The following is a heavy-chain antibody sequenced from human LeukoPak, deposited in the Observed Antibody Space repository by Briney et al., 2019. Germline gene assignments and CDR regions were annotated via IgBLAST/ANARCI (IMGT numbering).Heavy chain of an antibody. V-gene: IGHV3-23*01. D-gene: IGHD3-9*01. CDR2: ISGSGGST. CDR1: GFTFSSYA. J-gene: IGHJ4*02. Sequence: GGSLRLSCAASGFTFSSYAMSWVRQAPGEGLEWVSAISGSGGSTYYADSVKGRFTISRDNSKNTLYLQMNSLRAEDTAVYYCAKTLTYYDILTGYYYFDYWGQGTLVTVSS. CDR3: AKTLTYYDILTGYYYFDY.